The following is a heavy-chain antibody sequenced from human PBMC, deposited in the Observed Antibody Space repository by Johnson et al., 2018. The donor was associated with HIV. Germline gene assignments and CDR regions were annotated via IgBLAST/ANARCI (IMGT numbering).Heavy chain of an antibody. J-gene: IGHJ3*01. Sequence: QVQLVESGGGVVQPGRSLRLSCAASGFSLGSFGMHWVRQAPGKGLEWVAVISYDGTEKYYAESVKARFTISRDNSKNTLYLVINRVRPEDTAVYYCARGQRAERWSDALHFWGQGTKVTISS. CDR2: ISYDGTEK. CDR1: GFSLGSFG. D-gene: IGHD1-1*01. CDR3: ARGQRAERWSDALHF. V-gene: IGHV3-30*03.